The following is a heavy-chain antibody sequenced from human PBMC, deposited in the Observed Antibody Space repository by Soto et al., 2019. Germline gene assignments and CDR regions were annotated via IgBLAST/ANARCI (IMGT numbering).Heavy chain of an antibody. D-gene: IGHD2-15*01. Sequence: SVPTLVNPTQTLTLTCTFSGFSLSTSGVGVGWIRQPPGKALEWLALIYWNGDKRYSPSLKSRLTITKDTSKNQVVLTMTNMEPVDTATYFCARTEGGGYCSGGSCYGVDYWGQGTLVTVSS. CDR1: GFSLSTSGVG. J-gene: IGHJ4*02. CDR3: ARTEGGGYCSGGSCYGVDY. V-gene: IGHV2-5*01. CDR2: IYWNGDK.